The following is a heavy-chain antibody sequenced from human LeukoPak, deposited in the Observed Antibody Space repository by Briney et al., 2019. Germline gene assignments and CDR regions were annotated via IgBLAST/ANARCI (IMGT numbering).Heavy chain of an antibody. J-gene: IGHJ4*02. CDR2: IYWDDDK. CDR1: GFSLSTSAVG. D-gene: IGHD1-7*01. CDR3: AHTIITGTTWYFDY. Sequence: SGPTLVKSTQTLTLTCMFSGFSLSTSAVGVGWIRQPPGKALEWLALIYWDDDKRYSPSLKSRLTITKDTSKNQVVLTMTNMDPVDTATYYCAHTIITGTTWYFDYWGQGTLVTVSS. V-gene: IGHV2-5*02.